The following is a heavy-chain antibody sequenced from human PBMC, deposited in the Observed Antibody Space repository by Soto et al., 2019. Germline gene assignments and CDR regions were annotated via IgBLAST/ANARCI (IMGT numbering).Heavy chain of an antibody. Sequence: GGSLRLSCSASGFTFSAYVMSWVRQAPGKGLEWVSSITSSGGGTYYADSVKGRFTVSRDNSKNTVYLQMNSLRDEDTAVYYCAKLTAAWGQGTLVTVSS. J-gene: IGHJ4*02. D-gene: IGHD6-13*01. CDR2: ITSSGGGT. CDR1: GFTFSAYV. CDR3: AKLTAA. V-gene: IGHV3-23*01.